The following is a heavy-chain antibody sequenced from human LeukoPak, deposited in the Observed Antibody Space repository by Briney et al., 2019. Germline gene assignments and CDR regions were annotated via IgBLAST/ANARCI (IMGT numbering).Heavy chain of an antibody. CDR3: ARAAQAVAGTNWFDP. CDR2: IWYDGSNK. D-gene: IGHD6-19*01. J-gene: IGHJ5*02. V-gene: IGHV3-33*01. CDR1: GFTFSSYG. Sequence: TGGSLRLSCAASGFTFSSYGMHWVRQAPGKGLEWVAVIWYDGSNKYYADSVKGRFTISRDNSKNTLYLQMNSLRAEDTAVYYCARAAQAVAGTNWFDPWGQGTLVTVSS.